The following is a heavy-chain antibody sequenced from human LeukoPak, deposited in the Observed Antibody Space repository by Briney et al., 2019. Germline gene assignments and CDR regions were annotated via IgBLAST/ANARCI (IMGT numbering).Heavy chain of an antibody. J-gene: IGHJ4*02. CDR2: ISYDGSNK. Sequence: PGRSLRLSCAASGFTFSSYAMHWVRQAPGKGLEWVAVISYDGSNKYYADSVKGRFTISRDNSKNTLYLQMNSLRVEDTAVYYCARGNRPAFDYWGQGTLVTVSS. V-gene: IGHV3-30-3*01. D-gene: IGHD1-14*01. CDR1: GFTFSSYA. CDR3: ARGNRPAFDY.